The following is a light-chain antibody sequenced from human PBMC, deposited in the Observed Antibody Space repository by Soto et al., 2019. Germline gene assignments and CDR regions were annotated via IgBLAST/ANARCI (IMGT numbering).Light chain of an antibody. V-gene: IGLV1-40*01. Sequence: QSALTQPPSVSGAPGQRVTISCTGSSSNIGSGFDVHWYQQLPGTAPRLLIYANSNRPSGVPDRFSGSRSGSSASLAITGLQAEDEADYYCQSYDSRLSGSNVFGTGTKVTVL. CDR2: ANS. CDR3: QSYDSRLSGSNV. J-gene: IGLJ1*01. CDR1: SSNIGSGFD.